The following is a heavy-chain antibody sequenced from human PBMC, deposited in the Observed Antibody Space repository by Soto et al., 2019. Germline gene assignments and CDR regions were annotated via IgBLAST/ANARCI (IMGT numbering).Heavy chain of an antibody. V-gene: IGHV2-5*02. CDR2: FYLDDDK. CDR3: AHSGRGSSPDY. D-gene: IGHD6-19*01. CDR1: GFSLITSGVG. Sequence: QITLKESAPTLVKPTQALTLTCTFSGFSLITSGVGVDWLHQPPGNALEWLALFYLDDDKRYSASGKSTLTTTKYTSKNQVVLTMTTMDPVDTATYYCAHSGRGSSPDYWGQGTLVTVSS. J-gene: IGHJ4*02.